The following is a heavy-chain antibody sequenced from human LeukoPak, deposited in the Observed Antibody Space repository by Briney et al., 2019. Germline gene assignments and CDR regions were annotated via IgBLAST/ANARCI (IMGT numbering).Heavy chain of an antibody. CDR1: GYTFTSYG. J-gene: IGHJ4*02. CDR3: AREPWDYDILTGSTGVWYFDY. V-gene: IGHV1-18*01. CDR2: ISAYNGNT. Sequence: ASVKVSCKASGYTFTSYGISWVRQAPGKGLEWMGWISAYNGNTNYAQKLQGRVTMTIDTSTSTAYMEMRSLRSDDTAVYYCAREPWDYDILTGSTGVWYFDYWGQGTLVTVSS. D-gene: IGHD3-9*01.